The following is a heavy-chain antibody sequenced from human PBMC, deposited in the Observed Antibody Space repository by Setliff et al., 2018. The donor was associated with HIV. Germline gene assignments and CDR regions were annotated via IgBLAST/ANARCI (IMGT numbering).Heavy chain of an antibody. CDR3: ARQFRYPGIAVAGIDY. CDR2: MFYTGSA. J-gene: IGHJ4*02. Sequence: SETLSLTCSVSGDSISSGSYYWSWIRLPAGKGLEWIGTMFYTGSAYYTPSLKSRVTISVDTSKNQFSLRLSSVTAADTAIYYCARQFRYPGIAVAGIDYWGQGTLVTVSS. D-gene: IGHD6-19*01. CDR1: GDSISSGSYY. V-gene: IGHV4-39*01.